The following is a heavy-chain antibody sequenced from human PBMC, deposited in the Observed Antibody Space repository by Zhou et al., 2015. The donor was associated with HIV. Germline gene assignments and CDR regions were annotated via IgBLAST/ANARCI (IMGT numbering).Heavy chain of an antibody. CDR1: GGTFSSYT. Sequence: QVQLVQSGAEVKKPGSSVKVSCKASGGTFSSYTISWVRQAPGQGLEWMGRIIPILGIANYAQKFQGRVTITADKSTSTAYMELSSLRSEDTAVYYCARDHRAYYDSSTFDPWGQGTLVTVSS. CDR3: ARDHRAYYDSSTFDP. V-gene: IGHV1-69*08. D-gene: IGHD3-22*01. J-gene: IGHJ5*02. CDR2: IIPILGIA.